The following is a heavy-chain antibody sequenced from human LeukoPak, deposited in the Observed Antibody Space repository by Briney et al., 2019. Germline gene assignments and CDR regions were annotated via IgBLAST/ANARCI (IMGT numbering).Heavy chain of an antibody. J-gene: IGHJ4*02. CDR2: INHSGTT. D-gene: IGHD3-3*01. CDR1: GGSLNGYY. CDR3: ARVPLRFLEPFDS. Sequence: SETLSLTCSVYGGSLNGYYWSWIRQPPGKGLEWIGEINHSGTTNYNPSLKSRVTMSLDTSKNQFSLRLNSVTAADMAVYYCARVPLRFLEPFDSWGQGTLVTVSS. V-gene: IGHV4-34*01.